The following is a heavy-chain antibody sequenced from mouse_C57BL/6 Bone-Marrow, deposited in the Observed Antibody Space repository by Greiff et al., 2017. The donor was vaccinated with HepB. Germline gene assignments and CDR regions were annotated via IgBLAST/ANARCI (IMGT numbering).Heavy chain of an antibody. V-gene: IGHV1-64*01. CDR1: GYTFTSYW. D-gene: IGHD1-1*01. CDR3: ARSEAYYCGSNYFDY. Sequence: QVQLQQPGAELVKPGASVKLSCKASGYTFTSYWMHWVKQRPGQGLEWIGMIHPNSGSTNYNEKFKSKATLTVDKSSSTAYMQLSSLTSEDSAVYYCARSEAYYCGSNYFDYWGQGTTLTVSS. CDR2: IHPNSGST. J-gene: IGHJ2*01.